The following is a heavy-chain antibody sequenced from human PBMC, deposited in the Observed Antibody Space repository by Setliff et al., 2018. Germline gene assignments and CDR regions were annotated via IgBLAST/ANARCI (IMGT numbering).Heavy chain of an antibody. V-gene: IGHV4-30-4*01. J-gene: IGHJ4*02. CDR1: GDSITSNNYF. CDR2: IHYTGVA. CDR3: ATGGVPGYSSRYYYDNLGTLDY. Sequence: SETLSLTCTVSGDSITSNNYFWSWIRQPPGKGLEWIGYIHYTGVAFYSPSLKSRAAIAMDTSKNQVTLRLASVTAADTAVYYCATGGVPGYSSRYYYDNLGTLDYWGQGTLVTVSS. D-gene: IGHD6-25*01.